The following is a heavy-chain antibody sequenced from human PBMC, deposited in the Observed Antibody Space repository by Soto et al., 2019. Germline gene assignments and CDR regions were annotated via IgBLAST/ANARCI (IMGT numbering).Heavy chain of an antibody. V-gene: IGHV4-31*03. CDR2: IYYSGST. D-gene: IGHD6-13*01. Sequence: QVQLQESGPGLVKPSQTLSLTCTVSGGSISSGGYYWSWIRQHPGNGLEWIGYIYYSGSTYYNPSLKSRVTISVDTSKNQFSLKLSSVTAADTAVYYCARHLARVDSWAKYYYYYYMDVWGKGTTVTVSS. J-gene: IGHJ6*03. CDR1: GGSISSGGYY. CDR3: ARHLARVDSWAKYYYYYYMDV.